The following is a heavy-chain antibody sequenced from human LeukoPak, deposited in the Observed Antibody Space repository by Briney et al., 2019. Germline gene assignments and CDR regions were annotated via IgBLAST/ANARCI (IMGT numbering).Heavy chain of an antibody. CDR1: GYTFATYS. CDR2: ISAYNGNT. D-gene: IGHD2-15*01. J-gene: IGHJ4*02. CDR3: ARVRDNDYGDF. V-gene: IGHV1-18*01. Sequence: ASVKVSCKASGYTFATYSISWMRQAPGQGLEWMGWISAYNGNTNYAQKFQDRVTMTTDTSTSTAYMELRSLRSDDTAVYYRARVRDNDYGDFWGQGTLVTVSS.